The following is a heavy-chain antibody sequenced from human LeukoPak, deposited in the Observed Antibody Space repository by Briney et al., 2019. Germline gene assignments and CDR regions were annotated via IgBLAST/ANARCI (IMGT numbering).Heavy chain of an antibody. CDR2: IYYSGST. D-gene: IGHD2-2*01. CDR1: GGSISSYY. CDR3: ARGGPRYCSSTSCYPPRY. V-gene: IGHV4-59*01. Sequence: SETLSLTCTVSGGSISSYYWRWIRQPPGKGLEWIGYIYYSGSTNYNPSLKSRVTISVDTSKNQFSLKLSSVTAADTAVYYCARGGPRYCSSTSCYPPRYWGQGTLVTVSS. J-gene: IGHJ4*02.